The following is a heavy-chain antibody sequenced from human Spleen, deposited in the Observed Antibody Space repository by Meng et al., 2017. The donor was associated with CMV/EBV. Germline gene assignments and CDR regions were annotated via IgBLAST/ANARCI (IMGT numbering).Heavy chain of an antibody. CDR2: IIPIFGTA. CDR3: VRGDYFDY. V-gene: IGHV1-69*05. Sequence: SVKVSCKASGYTFTGYYMHWVRQAPGQGLEWMGGIIPIFGTANYAQKFQGRVTITTDESTSTAYMELSSLRSEDTAVYYCVRGDYFDYWGQGTLVTVSS. CDR1: GYTFTGYY. J-gene: IGHJ4*02.